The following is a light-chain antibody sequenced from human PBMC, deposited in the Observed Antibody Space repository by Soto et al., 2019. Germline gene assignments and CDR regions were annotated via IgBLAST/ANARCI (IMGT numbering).Light chain of an antibody. Sequence: EIVMAQSPGTLSLSAGDRATLSCRASQSITTHLAWYQQRPGQAPRLLIYGASTRATGVPARFSGSGSGTEFTLTISSLQSEDFAVYYCQQYNNWPPTFGQGTKVDNK. CDR2: GAS. V-gene: IGKV3-15*01. J-gene: IGKJ1*01. CDR1: QSITTH. CDR3: QQYNNWPPT.